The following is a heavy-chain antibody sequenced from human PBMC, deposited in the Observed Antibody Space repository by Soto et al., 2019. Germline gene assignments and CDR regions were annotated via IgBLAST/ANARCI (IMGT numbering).Heavy chain of an antibody. Sequence: GSLRLSCAASGFTFSTYSMNWVRQAPGKGLEWVSDITTSSSYRFYADSVKGRFTISRDDAKNSLYLQMNSLRAEDTGVYYCARDLGVALATLTLDFWGQGTLVTVSS. CDR1: GFTFSTYS. V-gene: IGHV3-21*01. CDR3: ARDLGVALATLTLDF. D-gene: IGHD2-15*01. CDR2: ITTSSSYR. J-gene: IGHJ4*02.